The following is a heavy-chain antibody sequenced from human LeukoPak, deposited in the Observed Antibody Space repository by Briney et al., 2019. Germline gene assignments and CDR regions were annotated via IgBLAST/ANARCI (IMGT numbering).Heavy chain of an antibody. CDR3: AKGGSSSWFTYYYYGMDV. CDR1: GFTFSSYA. D-gene: IGHD6-13*01. V-gene: IGHV3-30-3*01. J-gene: IGHJ6*02. CDR2: ISYDGSNK. Sequence: GGSLRLSCAASGFTFSSYAMPWVRQAPGKGLEWVAVISYDGSNKYYADSVKGRFTISRDNSKNTLYLQMNSLRAEDTAVYYCAKGGSSSWFTYYYYGMDVWGQGTTVTVSS.